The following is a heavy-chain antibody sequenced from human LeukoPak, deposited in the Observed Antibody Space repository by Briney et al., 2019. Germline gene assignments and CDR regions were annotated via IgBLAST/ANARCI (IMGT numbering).Heavy chain of an antibody. Sequence: ASVKVSCKASGYTFTGYYMHWVRQAPGQGLEWMGWINPNSGGTNYAQKFQGRVTMTRDTSISTAYMELSSLRSEDTAVYYCARDLNSRVLPDYWGQGTLVTVSS. CDR1: GYTFTGYY. D-gene: IGHD3-22*01. CDR2: INPNSGGT. J-gene: IGHJ4*02. CDR3: ARDLNSRVLPDY. V-gene: IGHV1-2*02.